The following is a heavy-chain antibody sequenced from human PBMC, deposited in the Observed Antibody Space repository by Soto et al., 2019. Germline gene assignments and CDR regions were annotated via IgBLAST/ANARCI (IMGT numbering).Heavy chain of an antibody. Sequence: SETLSLTCTVSGGSISSGGYYWSWIRQHPGKGLEWIGYIYYSGSTYYNPSLKSRVTISEDTSKNQFSLKLSSVTAADTAVYYCARERSGDDAFDIWGQGTMVTVSS. J-gene: IGHJ3*02. CDR2: IYYSGST. CDR3: ARERSGDDAFDI. D-gene: IGHD2-21*01. CDR1: GGSISSGGYY. V-gene: IGHV4-31*03.